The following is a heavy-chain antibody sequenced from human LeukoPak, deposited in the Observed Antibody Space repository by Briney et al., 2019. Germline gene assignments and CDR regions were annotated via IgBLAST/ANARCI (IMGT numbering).Heavy chain of an antibody. Sequence: ASVKVSCKASGYTFTRYAMHWVRQAPGQRLEWMGWINAGNGNTKYSQKFQGRVTITRDTSASTAYMELSSLRSEDTAVYYCARGGQQLVLGFDYWGQGTLVTVSS. D-gene: IGHD6-13*01. CDR2: INAGNGNT. V-gene: IGHV1-3*01. CDR3: ARGGQQLVLGFDY. CDR1: GYTFTRYA. J-gene: IGHJ4*02.